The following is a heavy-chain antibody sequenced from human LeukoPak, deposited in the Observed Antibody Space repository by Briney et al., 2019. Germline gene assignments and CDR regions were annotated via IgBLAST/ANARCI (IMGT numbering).Heavy chain of an antibody. CDR2: ISGNVDYI. CDR3: ARDPAATRDAFDI. CDR1: GLTFSSYA. Sequence: GGSLRLTCAASGLTFSSYAMSWVRQAPGKGLEWVSGISGNVDYIYDADTVKGRFTISRDNSKNTLYLQMNSLRAEDTAVYYCARDPAATRDAFDIWGQGTMVTVSS. J-gene: IGHJ3*02. D-gene: IGHD2-2*01. V-gene: IGHV3-23*01.